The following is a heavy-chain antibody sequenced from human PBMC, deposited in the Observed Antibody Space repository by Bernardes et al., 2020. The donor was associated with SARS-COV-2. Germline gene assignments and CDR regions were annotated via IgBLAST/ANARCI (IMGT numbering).Heavy chain of an antibody. J-gene: IGHJ4*02. CDR1: GFTFSSYA. V-gene: IGHV3-30*01. CDR3: ARGEPDTAMVSVDY. D-gene: IGHD5-18*01. Sequence: GGSLRLSCAASGFTFSSYAMNWVRQAPGKGLEWVAVISYDGSNKYYADSVKGRFTISRDNSKNTLYLQMNSMRAEDTAVYYCARGEPDTAMVSVDYWGQGTLVTVSS. CDR2: ISYDGSNK.